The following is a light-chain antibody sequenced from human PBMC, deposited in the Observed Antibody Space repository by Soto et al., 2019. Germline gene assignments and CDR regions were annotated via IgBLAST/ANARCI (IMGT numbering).Light chain of an antibody. CDR2: KAS. CDR3: QQYSTYWT. Sequence: IQMTQSPSTLSASVGDRVTISCRASQSIDSWLAWYQQKPGTPPNLLIYKASSLQSGVPSRFSGSGAGTDFTLTISSLQPDDFATYYCQQYSTYWTFGQGTKVDIK. CDR1: QSIDSW. V-gene: IGKV1-5*03. J-gene: IGKJ1*01.